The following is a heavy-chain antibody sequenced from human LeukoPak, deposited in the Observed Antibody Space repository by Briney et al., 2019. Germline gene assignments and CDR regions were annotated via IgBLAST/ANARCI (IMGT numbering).Heavy chain of an antibody. CDR2: ISGSSSGSTSIT. CDR3: ARDFWSGYYTED. CDR1: GIIFSTYA. Sequence: GGSLRLSCEFSGIIFSTYAMNWVRQSPGKGLEWISYISGSSSGSTSITQYADSVKGRFTISRDNAKNSLHLQMDSLSAEDTAVYYCARDFWSGYYTEDWGQGALVIVSS. D-gene: IGHD3-3*01. V-gene: IGHV3-48*04. J-gene: IGHJ4*02.